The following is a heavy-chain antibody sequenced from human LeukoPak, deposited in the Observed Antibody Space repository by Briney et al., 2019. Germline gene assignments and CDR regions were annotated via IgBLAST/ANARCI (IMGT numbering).Heavy chain of an antibody. J-gene: IGHJ4*02. D-gene: IGHD4-17*01. Sequence: ASVKVSCKVSGYTLTELSMHWVRQAPGKGLEWMGGFDPEDGETIYAQKFQGRVTVTEDTSTDTAYMELSSLRSEDTAVYYCATPYDYGDYFLGQWGQGTLVTVSS. CDR3: ATPYDYGDYFLGQ. V-gene: IGHV1-24*01. CDR2: FDPEDGET. CDR1: GYTLTELS.